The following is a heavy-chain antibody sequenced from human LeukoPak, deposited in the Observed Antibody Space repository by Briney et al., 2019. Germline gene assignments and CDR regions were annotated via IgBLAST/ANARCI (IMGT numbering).Heavy chain of an antibody. D-gene: IGHD3-16*01. Sequence: AGGSLRLSCVASGFTFSNNWMSWVRQAPGKGLEWVANIRQDGSEQYYGDSVKGRFTISRDNAKNSLYLQMNSLRAEDTAVYFCASYCGSYSFDYWGQGTLVTVSS. CDR2: IRQDGSEQ. CDR3: ASYCGSYSFDY. CDR1: GFTFSNNW. V-gene: IGHV3-7*01. J-gene: IGHJ4*02.